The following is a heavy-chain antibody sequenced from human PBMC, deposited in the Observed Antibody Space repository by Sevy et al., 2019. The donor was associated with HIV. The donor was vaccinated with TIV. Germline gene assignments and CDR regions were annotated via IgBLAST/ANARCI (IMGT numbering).Heavy chain of an antibody. CDR2: IYYSGST. CDR1: GGSISSSSYY. D-gene: IGHD3-9*01. Sequence: SETLSLTCTVSGGSISSSSYYWGWIRQPPGKGLEWIGSIYYSGSTYYNPSLKSRVTISVDTSKNQFSLKLSSVTAADTAAYYCARDGYDILTGVDAFDIWGQGTMVTVSS. V-gene: IGHV4-39*02. CDR3: ARDGYDILTGVDAFDI. J-gene: IGHJ3*02.